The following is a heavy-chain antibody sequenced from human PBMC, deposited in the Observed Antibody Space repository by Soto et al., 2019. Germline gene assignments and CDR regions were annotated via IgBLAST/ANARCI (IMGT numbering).Heavy chain of an antibody. V-gene: IGHV4-39*01. Sequence: CTVSEGSIGGSTYDWGFIRKPPGKGLEWIGSIYYSGNTYYNPSLKSRVNTSVDTSKDQFSLKLSSVTAADTAIYYCARHLWGSYLTAFDIWGQGTMVTVSS. J-gene: IGHJ3*02. CDR2: IYYSGNT. D-gene: IGHD3-16*01. CDR3: ARHLWGSYLTAFDI. CDR1: EGSIGGSTYD.